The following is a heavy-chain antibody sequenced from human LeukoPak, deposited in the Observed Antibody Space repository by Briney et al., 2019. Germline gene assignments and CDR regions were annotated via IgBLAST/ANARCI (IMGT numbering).Heavy chain of an antibody. CDR1: GGSFSGYY. V-gene: IGHV4-34*01. CDR3: ARDGYSYGYYYYYGMDV. J-gene: IGHJ6*02. CDR2: INHSGST. Sequence: SETLSLTCAVYGGSFSGYYWSWIRQPPGKGLEWIGEINHSGSTNYNPSLKSRVTISVDTSKNQFSLKLSSVTAADTAVYYRARDGYSYGYYYYYGMDVWGQGTTVTVSS. D-gene: IGHD5-18*01.